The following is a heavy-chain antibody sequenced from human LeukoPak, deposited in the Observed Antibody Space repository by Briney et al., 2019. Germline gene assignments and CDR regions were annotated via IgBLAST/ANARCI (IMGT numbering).Heavy chain of an antibody. CDR2: IYYSGST. V-gene: IGHV4-39*01. J-gene: IGHJ4*02. Sequence: KPSETLSLTCTVSGGSISSSSYYWGWIRQPPGKGLEWIGSIYYSGSTYYNPSLKSRVTISVDTSKNQFSRKLSSVTAADTAVYYCAGAYYYDSSGSEDYLDYGGQEPLVTVSS. D-gene: IGHD3-22*01. CDR3: AGAYYYDSSGSEDYLDY. CDR1: GGSISSSSYY.